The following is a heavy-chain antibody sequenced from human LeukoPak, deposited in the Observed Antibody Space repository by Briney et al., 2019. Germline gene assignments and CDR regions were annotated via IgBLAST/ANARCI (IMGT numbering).Heavy chain of an antibody. J-gene: IGHJ4*02. D-gene: IGHD3-10*01. CDR2: ISPSGGST. Sequence: GGSLRLSCAASGFTFSSYAMTWVRQAPGKGLEWVSAISPSGGSTYYADSVKGRFTISRDNSKNTLYLQMNSLRAEDTAVYYRYSSIRGVIRGLDYWGQGTLVTVSS. CDR1: GFTFSSYA. V-gene: IGHV3-23*01. CDR3: YSSIRGVIRGLDY.